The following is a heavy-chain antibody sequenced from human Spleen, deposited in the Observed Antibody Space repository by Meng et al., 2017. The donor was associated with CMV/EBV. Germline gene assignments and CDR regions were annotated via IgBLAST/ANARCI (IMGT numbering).Heavy chain of an antibody. CDR3: ARDKKGGYSYGGFDY. J-gene: IGHJ4*02. Sequence: SETLSLTCTVSGGSISGGDSYWSWIRQPPGKGLEWIGYIYYSGITYYNPSLKSRVSISVDRSKKQFSLKLSSVTAADTAVYYCARDKKGGYSYGGFDYWGQGTLVTVSS. CDR2: IYYSGIT. V-gene: IGHV4-30-4*08. CDR1: GGSISGGDSY. D-gene: IGHD5-18*01.